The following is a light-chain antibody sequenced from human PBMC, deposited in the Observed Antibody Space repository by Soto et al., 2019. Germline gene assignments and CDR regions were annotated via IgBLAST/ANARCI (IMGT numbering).Light chain of an antibody. CDR2: KVS. Sequence: VVLTQSPLSLPVTLGQPASISCRSSQSLVYRDGNTYLNWFQQRPGQSPRRLIYKVSDRDSGVPDRFSGSDAVTDFILIISRVEAEDVGVYYCMQGTHWPPYSFGQRTKLEIK. CDR3: MQGTHWPPYS. CDR1: QSLVYRDGNTY. J-gene: IGKJ2*03. V-gene: IGKV2-30*01.